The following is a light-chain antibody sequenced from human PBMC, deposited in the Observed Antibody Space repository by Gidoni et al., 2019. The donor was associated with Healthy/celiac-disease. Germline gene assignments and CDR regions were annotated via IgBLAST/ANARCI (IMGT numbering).Light chain of an antibody. Sequence: EIVMTQSPATLSVSPGERATLSCRASQSVSSNLAWYQQKPGQASRLLIYGASTRATGIPARFSGSGSGTDFTLTISSLQSEDFAVYYCQQYNNWPLTFGPGTKVDIK. CDR3: QQYNNWPLT. CDR1: QSVSSN. V-gene: IGKV3-15*01. CDR2: GAS. J-gene: IGKJ3*01.